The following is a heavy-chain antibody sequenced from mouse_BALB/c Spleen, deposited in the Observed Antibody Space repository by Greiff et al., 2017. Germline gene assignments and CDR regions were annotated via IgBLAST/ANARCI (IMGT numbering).Heavy chain of an antibody. V-gene: IGHV1-5*01. J-gene: IGHJ2*01. CDR1: GYSLTSYW. CDR3: TKGGIAYYFDY. Sequence: VQLQQSGTVLARPGASVKMSCKASGYSLTSYWRHWVKQRPGQGLEWIGAIYPGNRDTSYNQKFKGKAKLTAVTSASTAYMELSSLTNEDSAVYYCTKGGIAYYFDYWGQGTTRTVSS. CDR2: IYPGNRDT.